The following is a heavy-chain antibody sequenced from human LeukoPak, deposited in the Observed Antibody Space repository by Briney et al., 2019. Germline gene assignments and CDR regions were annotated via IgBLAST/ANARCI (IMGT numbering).Heavy chain of an antibody. V-gene: IGHV3-7*01. CDR3: ARGVGAAGEYXXDY. J-gene: IGHJ4*02. CDR2: IKQDGSDK. D-gene: IGHD1-26*01. Sequence: GGSLRLSCAASGFTFSSYWMSWVRQAPGKGLEWVANIKQDGSDKYYVDSVKGRFTISRDNAKKSLYLQMNSLRAEETAVYYCARGVGAAGEYXXDYWXQGTLVTVSS. CDR1: GFTFSSYW.